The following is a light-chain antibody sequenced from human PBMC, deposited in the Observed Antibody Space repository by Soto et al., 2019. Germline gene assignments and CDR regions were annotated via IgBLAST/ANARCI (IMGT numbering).Light chain of an antibody. CDR2: AAS. CDR3: QTYDTAPAWA. Sequence: DIQMTQSPSSLSASVGERVTIACRASQGISNYLAWFQQKPGQVPKLLIFAASALQSGVPSRFSGSGSGTDFTLTIGSLQPEDVATYYCQTYDTAPAWAFGQGTRVEIK. V-gene: IGKV1-27*01. J-gene: IGKJ1*01. CDR1: QGISNY.